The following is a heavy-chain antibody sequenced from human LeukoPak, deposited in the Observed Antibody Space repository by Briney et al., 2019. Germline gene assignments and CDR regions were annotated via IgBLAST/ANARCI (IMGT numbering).Heavy chain of an antibody. V-gene: IGHV4-4*07. CDR3: ARGISMEVITPYYFDY. CDR1: GGTIGTYY. Sequence: SETLSLTCTVSGGTIGTYYWSWIRQPAGKELEWIGRIFTTGGANYNPSLKSRVTISVDTSKNQFSLKLSSVTAADTAVYYCARGISMEVITPYYFDYWGQGTLVTVSS. D-gene: IGHD3-22*01. J-gene: IGHJ4*02. CDR2: IFTTGGA.